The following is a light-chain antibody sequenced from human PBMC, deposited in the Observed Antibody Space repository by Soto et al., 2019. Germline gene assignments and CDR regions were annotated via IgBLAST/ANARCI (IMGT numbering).Light chain of an antibody. J-gene: IGLJ1*01. V-gene: IGLV1-44*01. CDR1: SSNIGSNT. CDR2: TNH. CDR3: SSWDDNLDAEV. Sequence: QSVLTQPPSASRTPGQRVTISCSGSSSNIGSNTVNWYQQLPGTAPKLLIYTNHQRPSGVPDRFSGSKSGNSTSLAISGLQFEDEADYHCSSWDDNLDAEVFGGGTKVTVL.